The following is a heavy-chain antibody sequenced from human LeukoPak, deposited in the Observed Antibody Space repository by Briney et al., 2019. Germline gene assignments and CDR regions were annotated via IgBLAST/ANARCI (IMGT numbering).Heavy chain of an antibody. CDR2: IYYSGST. J-gene: IGHJ3*02. V-gene: IGHV4-59*08. Sequence: SETLSLTCAVYGGSFSGYYWSWIRQPPGKGLEWIGYIYYSGSTNYNPSLKGRVTISVDTSKNQFSLKVNSVTAADTAVYYCARHPFSDGFDIWGQGTMVTVSS. CDR1: GGSFSGYY. CDR3: ARHPFSDGFDI.